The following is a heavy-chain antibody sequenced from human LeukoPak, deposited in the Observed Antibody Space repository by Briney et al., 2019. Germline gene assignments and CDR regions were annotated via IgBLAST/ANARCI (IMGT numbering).Heavy chain of an antibody. CDR3: ASYGSGRLFDY. J-gene: IGHJ4*02. CDR2: IYHSGST. V-gene: IGHV4-30-2*01. Sequence: SETLSLTCAVSGGSISSSGYSWSWIRQPPGKGLEWIGYIYHSGSTYYNPSLKSRVTISVDRSKNQFSLKLGSVTAADTAVYYCASYGSGRLFDYWGQGTLVTVSS. CDR1: GGSISSSGYS. D-gene: IGHD3-10*01.